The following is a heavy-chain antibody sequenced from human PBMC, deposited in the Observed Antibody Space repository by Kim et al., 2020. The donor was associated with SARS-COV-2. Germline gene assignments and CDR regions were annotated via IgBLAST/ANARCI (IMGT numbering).Heavy chain of an antibody. CDR2: ISYDGSNK. J-gene: IGHJ6*02. D-gene: IGHD6-13*01. V-gene: IGHV3-30*18. Sequence: GGSLRLSCAASGFTFSSYGMHWVRQAPGKGLEWVAVISYDGSNKYYADSVKGRFTISRDNSKNTLYLQMNSLRAEDTAVYYCAKDRIYSSSRSFYYYYYGMDVWGQGTTVTVSS. CDR1: GFTFSSYG. CDR3: AKDRIYSSSRSFYYYYYGMDV.